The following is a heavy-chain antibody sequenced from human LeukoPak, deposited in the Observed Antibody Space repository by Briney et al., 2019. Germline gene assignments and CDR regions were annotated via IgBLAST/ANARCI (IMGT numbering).Heavy chain of an antibody. D-gene: IGHD1-26*01. CDR2: MNPNSGNK. J-gene: IGHJ6*02. CDR3: ARVGVRVGAPNYYYGMDV. V-gene: IGHV1-8*01. Sequence: GASVKVSCKASGYTFTSYDINWVRQATGRGLEWMGWMNPNSGNKGYAQKFQGRVTMTRNTSISTAYMELSSLRSEDTAVYYCARVGVRVGAPNYYYGMDVWGQGTTVTVSS. CDR1: GYTFTSYD.